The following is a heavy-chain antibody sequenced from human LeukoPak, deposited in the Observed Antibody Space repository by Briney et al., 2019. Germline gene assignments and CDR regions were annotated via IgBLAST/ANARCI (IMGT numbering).Heavy chain of an antibody. J-gene: IGHJ4*02. D-gene: IGHD2-8*02. CDR2: IYYSGST. CDR1: GGSISPFY. V-gene: IGHV4-59*08. Sequence: PSETLSLTCTVSGGSISPFYWSWIRQSPDKGLVWIGNIYYSGSTNYNPSFKSRVTVSLDTSKKQYSLHLSSVTAADTAIYYCARHFSGFDHWGQGAQVTVSS. CDR3: ARHFSGFDH.